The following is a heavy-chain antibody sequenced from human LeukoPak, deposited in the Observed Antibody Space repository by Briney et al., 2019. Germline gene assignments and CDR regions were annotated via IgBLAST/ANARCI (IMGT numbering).Heavy chain of an antibody. J-gene: IGHJ4*02. D-gene: IGHD3-10*01. CDR2: INPNSGGT. CDR3: ASSTHFGRDYYFDY. CDR1: GYTFTGYY. Sequence: ASVKVSCKASGYTFTGYYMHWVRQAPGRGLEWMGRINPNSGGTNYAQKFQGRVTMTRDTSISTAYMELSRLRSDDTAVYYCASSTHFGRDYYFDYWGQGTLVTVSS. V-gene: IGHV1-2*06.